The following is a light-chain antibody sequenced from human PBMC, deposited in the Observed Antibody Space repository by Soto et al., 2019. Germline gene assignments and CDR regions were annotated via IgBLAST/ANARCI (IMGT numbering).Light chain of an antibody. CDR3: QQYVNLPRA. CDR2: GAS. CDR1: QCIGNNQ. Sequence: VVLTQSPGTLSLSPGERATLSCRASQCIGNNQLAWYQQKPGQAPRLLIYGASSRATGIPDRFSGSGSGTDFTLTISRLEPEDFAVYYCQQYVNLPRAFGQGTKVEAK. J-gene: IGKJ1*01. V-gene: IGKV3-20*01.